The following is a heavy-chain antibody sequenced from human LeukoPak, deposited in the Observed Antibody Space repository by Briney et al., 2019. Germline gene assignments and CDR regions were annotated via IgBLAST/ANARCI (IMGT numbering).Heavy chain of an antibody. CDR1: AFTISASG. J-gene: IGHJ4*02. D-gene: IGHD2-2*01. CDR2: ISSSVTII. CDR3: ARDSRSHCSSTACYGPYFDY. V-gene: IGHV3-48*01. Sequence: PGGSLRLSCAASAFTISASGMSWVRQTSGKGLEWISYISSSVTIIYYADSVKGRFTISRDSAKNSLFLQMNSLRAEDTAVYYCARDSRSHCSSTACYGPYFDYWGQGTLVTVSS.